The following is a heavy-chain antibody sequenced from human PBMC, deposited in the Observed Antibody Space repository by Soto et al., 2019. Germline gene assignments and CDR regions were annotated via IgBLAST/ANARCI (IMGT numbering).Heavy chain of an antibody. CDR1: GFSLITTGMR. J-gene: IGHJ4*02. CDR3: ARIPRLRYFDWTLDY. CDR2: IDWDDDK. V-gene: IGHV2-70*04. Sequence: SGPTLVNPTQTLTLTCTFSGFSLITTGMRVNWIRQPPGKALEWLARIDWDDDKYYSTSLKTRLTISKDTSKNQVVLTMTNMDPVDTATYYCARIPRLRYFDWTLDYWGQGTLVTVSS. D-gene: IGHD3-9*01.